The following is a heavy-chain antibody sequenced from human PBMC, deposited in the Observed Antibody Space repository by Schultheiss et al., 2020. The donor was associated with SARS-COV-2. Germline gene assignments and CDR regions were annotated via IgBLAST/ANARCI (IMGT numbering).Heavy chain of an antibody. J-gene: IGHJ6*02. CDR1: GGSISSYY. CDR3: ARDQVGYGDYHYYYYGMDV. CDR2: IYHSGST. V-gene: IGHV4-59*01. Sequence: SETLSLTCTVSGGSISSYYWSWIRQPPGKGLEWIGEIYHSGSTNYNPSLKSRVTISVDTSKNQFSLKLSSVTAADTAVYYCARDQVGYGDYHYYYYGMDVWGQGTTVTVSS. D-gene: IGHD4-17*01.